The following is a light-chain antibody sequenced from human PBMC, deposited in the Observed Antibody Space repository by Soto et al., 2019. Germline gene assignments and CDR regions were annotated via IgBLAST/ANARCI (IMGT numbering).Light chain of an antibody. CDR2: KAS. Sequence: IQMTQSTSTLSASVGDRVTITCRASQSISSWLAWYQQKPGKAPKLLIYKASSLESGVPSRFSGSGSGTEFTLTISSLQPDDFATYYCQQYNGLPTWTFGQGTKVDI. J-gene: IGKJ1*01. CDR3: QQYNGLPTWT. V-gene: IGKV1-5*03. CDR1: QSISSW.